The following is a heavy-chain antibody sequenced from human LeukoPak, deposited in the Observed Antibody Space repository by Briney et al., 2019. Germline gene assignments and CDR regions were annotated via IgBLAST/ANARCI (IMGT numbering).Heavy chain of an antibody. V-gene: IGHV3-48*04. Sequence: GGSLRLSCAASGFVFSSNSMIWVRQPPGRGRGWVSYISSSSSTIYYADSVKGRFTISRDNAKNSLYLQMNSLRAEDTAVYYCATSGYSNIDYWGQGTLVTVSS. CDR2: ISSSSSTI. J-gene: IGHJ4*02. CDR1: GFVFSSNS. CDR3: ATSGYSNIDY. D-gene: IGHD4-11*01.